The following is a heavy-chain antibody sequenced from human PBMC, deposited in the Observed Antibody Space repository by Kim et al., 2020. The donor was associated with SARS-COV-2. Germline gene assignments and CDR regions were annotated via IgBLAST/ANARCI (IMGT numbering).Heavy chain of an antibody. V-gene: IGHV4-4*07. CDR3: ARDPMTIKAPYGMDV. CDR2: IYTSGST. D-gene: IGHD4-17*01. CDR1: GGSISNYY. Sequence: SETLSLTCTVSGGSISNYYWSWIRQPAGKGLEWIGRIYTSGSTNYNPSLKSRVTMSVDTSKNQFSLKLSSVTAADTAVYYCARDPMTIKAPYGMDVWGQGTTVTVSS. J-gene: IGHJ6*02.